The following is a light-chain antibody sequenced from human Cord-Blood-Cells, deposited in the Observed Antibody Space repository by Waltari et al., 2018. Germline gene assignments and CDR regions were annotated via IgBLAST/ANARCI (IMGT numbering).Light chain of an antibody. Sequence: IVMTQSPATLSVSPGESATLSCRASQSVSSNLAWYQQKPGQAPRLIIYGASTRATGIPARFSGSGSGTEFTLTISSLQSEDFAVYYCQQYNNWLTFGGGTKVEIK. V-gene: IGKV3-15*01. CDR3: QQYNNWLT. CDR1: QSVSSN. CDR2: GAS. J-gene: IGKJ4*01.